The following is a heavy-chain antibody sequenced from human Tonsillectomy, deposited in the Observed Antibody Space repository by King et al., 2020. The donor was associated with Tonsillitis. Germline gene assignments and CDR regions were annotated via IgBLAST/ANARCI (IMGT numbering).Heavy chain of an antibody. V-gene: IGHV4-59*01. Sequence: VQLQESGPGLVRPSETLTLFCTVSGGSFSRYYWSWIRQSPEKGLEWIGNMYYSGSTNYNPSLKSRVTISVDTSNNEFYLTLRSMTAADTAVYYCARDLGPPLSGVRPETAGYGMDVWGQGTTVTVSS. J-gene: IGHJ6*02. CDR3: ARDLGPPLSGVRPETAGYGMDV. CDR2: MYYSGST. CDR1: GGSFSRYY. D-gene: IGHD3-10*01.